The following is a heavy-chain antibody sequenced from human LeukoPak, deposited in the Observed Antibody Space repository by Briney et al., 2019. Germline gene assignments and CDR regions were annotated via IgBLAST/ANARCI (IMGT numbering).Heavy chain of an antibody. J-gene: IGHJ5*02. CDR2: ISDSGGET. CDR3: AKGSGGAAFDP. D-gene: IGHD2-15*01. Sequence: GGSLRLSCAASGFSFSTSAMSWVRQAPGKGLEWVSVISDSGGETYHADSVKGRFTISRDNSRSTLYLQMNSLRAEDTAVYHCAKGSGGAAFDPWGQGTLVTVSS. CDR1: GFSFSTSA. V-gene: IGHV3-23*01.